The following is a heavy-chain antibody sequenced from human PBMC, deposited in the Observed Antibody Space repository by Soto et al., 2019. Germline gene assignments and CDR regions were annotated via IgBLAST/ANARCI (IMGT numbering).Heavy chain of an antibody. CDR2: INWNSGDI. Sequence: GGSLRLSCAASGFTFNDYVIYWVRQGPGKGLEWVSGINWNSGDIGYADSVKGRFTISRDNAKNSLYLQMNGLSAEDTALYYCAEGPACGYYYMDVWGKGITVTVSS. D-gene: IGHD2-2*01. V-gene: IGHV3-9*01. CDR1: GFTFNDYV. CDR3: AEGPACGYYYMDV. J-gene: IGHJ6*03.